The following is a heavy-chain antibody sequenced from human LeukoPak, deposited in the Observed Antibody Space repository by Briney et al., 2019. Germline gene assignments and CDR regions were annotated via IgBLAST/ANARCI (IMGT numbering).Heavy chain of an antibody. J-gene: IGHJ1*01. CDR2: INYSGRT. CDR1: GGSLNGYY. V-gene: IGHV4-34*01. CDR3: ASRER. Sequence: SETLSLTCAVYGGSLNGYYWSWVRQPPGKGLEWIGEINYSGRTSYNPSLKSRVIISIDTSKNQFSLNLTSVTAADTGIYYCASRERWGQGTLVTVSS. D-gene: IGHD6-25*01.